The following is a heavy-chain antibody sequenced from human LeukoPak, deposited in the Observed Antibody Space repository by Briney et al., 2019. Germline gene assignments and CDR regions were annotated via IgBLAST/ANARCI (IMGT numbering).Heavy chain of an antibody. V-gene: IGHV1-2*06. CDR1: GYTFTGYY. J-gene: IGHJ4*02. CDR3: ARVRDSSGYYSYYFDY. CDR2: INPNSGGT. Sequence: ASVKVSCKASGYTFTGYYMHWVRQAPGQGLEWMGRINPNSGGTNYAQKFQGRVTMTRDTSISTAYMELSRLRSDDTAVYYCARVRDSSGYYSYYFDYWGQGTLVTVSS. D-gene: IGHD3-22*01.